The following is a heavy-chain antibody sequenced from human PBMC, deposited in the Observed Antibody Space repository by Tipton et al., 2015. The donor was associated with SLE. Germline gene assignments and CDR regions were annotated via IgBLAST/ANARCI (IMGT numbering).Heavy chain of an antibody. CDR1: GGSISSGGYY. J-gene: IGHJ2*01. CDR3: ARRLPVAGQYWYFDL. Sequence: TLSLTCTVSGGSISSGGYYWSWIRQHPGKGLEWIGYIYYSGSTYYTPSLRSRVSISVDTSKNQFSLKLNSVTAADTAVYYCARRLPVAGQYWYFDLWGRGTLVTVSS. D-gene: IGHD6-19*01. V-gene: IGHV4-31*03. CDR2: IYYSGST.